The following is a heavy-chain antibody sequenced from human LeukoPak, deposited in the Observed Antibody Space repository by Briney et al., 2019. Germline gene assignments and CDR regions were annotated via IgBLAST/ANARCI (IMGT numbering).Heavy chain of an antibody. CDR2: ITSSGSTI. CDR3: ARALRHYYGMDV. CDR1: GFTFSAYE. Sequence: GGSLRLSCAASGFTFSAYEMNWVRQAPGKGLEWISYITSSGSTIYYADSVKGRFTISRDDARNSLYLQMTSLRDEDTAVYYCARALRHYYGMDVWGQGTTVTVSS. J-gene: IGHJ6*02. D-gene: IGHD4-17*01. V-gene: IGHV3-48*03.